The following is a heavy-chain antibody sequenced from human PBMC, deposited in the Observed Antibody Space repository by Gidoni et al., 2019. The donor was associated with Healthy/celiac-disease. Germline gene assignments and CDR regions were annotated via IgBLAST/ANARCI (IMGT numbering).Heavy chain of an antibody. Sequence: EVQLVQSGAEVKKPGESLKISCKGSGYSFTSYWIGCVRQMPGKGLDGMGIIYPGDSDTRYSPSFQGQVTISADKSISTAYLQWSSLKASDTAMYYCARGLLYYYGSGSPYRAGLDYWGQGTLVTVSS. V-gene: IGHV5-51*03. CDR3: ARGLLYYYGSGSPYRAGLDY. CDR2: IYPGDSDT. D-gene: IGHD3-10*01. CDR1: GYSFTSYW. J-gene: IGHJ4*02.